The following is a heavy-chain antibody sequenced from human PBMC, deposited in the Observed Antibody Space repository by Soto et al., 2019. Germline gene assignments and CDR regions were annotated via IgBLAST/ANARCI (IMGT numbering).Heavy chain of an antibody. J-gene: IGHJ6*02. CDR1: GGTFSSYA. D-gene: IGHD4-17*01. CDR2: IIPIFGTA. Sequence: QVQLVQSGAEVKKPGSSVKVSCKASGGTFSSYAISWVRQAPGQGLEWMGGIIPIFGTANYAQKFQGRVTITADESTSTAYMELSSLRSEDTAVYYWAGVDYGDYSAGSYYYGMDVWGQGTTFTVSS. V-gene: IGHV1-69*01. CDR3: AGVDYGDYSAGSYYYGMDV.